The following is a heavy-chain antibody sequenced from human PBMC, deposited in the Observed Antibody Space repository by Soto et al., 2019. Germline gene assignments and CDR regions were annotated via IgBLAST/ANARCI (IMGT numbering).Heavy chain of an antibody. Sequence: SETLSLTCTVSGGSISSYYWSWIRQPPGKGLEWIGYIYYSGSTNYNPSLKSRVTISVDTSKNQFSLKLSSVTAADTAVYYCARNPSRLLRWFDPWGQGTLVTVSS. CDR3: ARNPSRLLRWFDP. V-gene: IGHV4-59*01. CDR1: GGSISSYY. D-gene: IGHD1-26*01. J-gene: IGHJ5*02. CDR2: IYYSGST.